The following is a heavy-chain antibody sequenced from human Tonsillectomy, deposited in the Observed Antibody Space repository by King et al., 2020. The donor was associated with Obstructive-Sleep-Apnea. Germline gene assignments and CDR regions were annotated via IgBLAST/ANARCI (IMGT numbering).Heavy chain of an antibody. V-gene: IGHV3-9*01. CDR2: MNWNSGSI. Sequence: VQLVESGGGLVQPGRSLRLSCAASGFTFDDYAIHWVRQAPGKGLEWVSGMNWNSGSICFADSVKGRITISRDNAKNSVYLQMNSLRPEDTALYYCAKDMSSGWYGPSDSWGQGTLVTVSS. CDR1: GFTFDDYA. CDR3: AKDMSSGWYGPSDS. D-gene: IGHD6-13*01. J-gene: IGHJ4*02.